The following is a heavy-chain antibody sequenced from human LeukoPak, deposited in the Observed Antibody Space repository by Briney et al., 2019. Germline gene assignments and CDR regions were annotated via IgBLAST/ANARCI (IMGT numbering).Heavy chain of an antibody. J-gene: IGHJ4*02. Sequence: SETLSLTCTVSGGSISRGGYYWSWIRQPPGKGLEWIGYIYYSGSTKYNPSLKSRVTISVDTSKNQFSLELSSVTAADTAVYYCARVVDHGYSDCWGLGTLVTVSS. D-gene: IGHD5-24*01. CDR3: ARVVDHGYSDC. CDR2: IYYSGST. V-gene: IGHV4-61*08. CDR1: GGSISRGGYY.